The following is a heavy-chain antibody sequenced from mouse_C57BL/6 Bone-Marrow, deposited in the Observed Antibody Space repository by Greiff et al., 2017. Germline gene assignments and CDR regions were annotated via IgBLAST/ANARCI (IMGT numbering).Heavy chain of an antibody. CDR1: VFNIKDGY. CDR3: TTFITTVVADY. V-gene: IGHV14-4*01. Sequence: VQLQQSGAELVRPGASVKLSCTASVFNIKDGYMHWVKQRPEQGLEWIGWIDPENGDTEYASKFQGKATITADTSSNTAYLQLSSLTSEDTAVYYCTTFITTVVADYWGQGTTLTVSS. CDR2: IDPENGDT. D-gene: IGHD1-1*01. J-gene: IGHJ2*01.